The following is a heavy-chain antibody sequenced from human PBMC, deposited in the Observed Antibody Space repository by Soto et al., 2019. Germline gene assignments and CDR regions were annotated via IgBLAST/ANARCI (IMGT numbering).Heavy chain of an antibody. J-gene: IGHJ4*02. CDR3: ARDHHRYSGYDYVDY. Sequence: GSLRLSCTASGLTFRSYAMSWVRQAPGKGLEWVSAISGSGGSTYYADSVKGRFTISRDNAKNSLYLQMNSLRAEDTAVYYCARDHHRYSGYDYVDYWGQGTLVTVSS. CDR2: ISGSGGST. V-gene: IGHV3-23*01. D-gene: IGHD5-12*01. CDR1: GLTFRSYA.